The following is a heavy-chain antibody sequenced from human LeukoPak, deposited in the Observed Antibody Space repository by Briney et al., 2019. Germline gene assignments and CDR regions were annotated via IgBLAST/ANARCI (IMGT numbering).Heavy chain of an antibody. J-gene: IGHJ4*02. CDR2: ISGYNGNT. D-gene: IGHD4-17*01. Sequence: ASVKVSCKASGYTFTNYAISWVRQAPGQGLEWAARISGYNGNTDYAQKVKDRLTVTADTSTAYLEMRGLTSDDTAVYYCARDHGDFVGVRVGFDSWGQGTLVTVSS. CDR3: ARDHGDFVGVRVGFDS. CDR1: GYTFTNYA. V-gene: IGHV1-18*01.